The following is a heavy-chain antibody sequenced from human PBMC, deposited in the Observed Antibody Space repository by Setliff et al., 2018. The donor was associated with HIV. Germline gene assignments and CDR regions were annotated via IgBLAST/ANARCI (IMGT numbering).Heavy chain of an antibody. CDR2: IYHTGST. J-gene: IGHJ4*02. CDR1: GYSISSGYY. Sequence: PSETLSLTCAVSGYSISSGYYWGWIRQPPGKGLEWIGSIYHTGSTYYKPSLKSRVTLSVDTSKNQFSLRLSSVAAGDTAVYYCARGSDYIWGPGTLVTVSS. V-gene: IGHV4-38-2*01. CDR3: ARGSDYI. D-gene: IGHD3-16*01.